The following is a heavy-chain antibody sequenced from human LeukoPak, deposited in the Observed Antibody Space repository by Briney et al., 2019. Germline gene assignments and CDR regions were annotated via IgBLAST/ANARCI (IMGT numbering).Heavy chain of an antibody. D-gene: IGHD4-11*01. J-gene: IGHJ6*02. CDR2: INTNTGNP. Sequence: ASVKVSCKASGYTFSSYYIHWVRQAPGQGLEWMGWINTNTGNPTYSQGFTGRFVFSLDTSLSTAYLQISTLRAEDTAVYYCARGPYSGMDVWGQGTTVTVSS. V-gene: IGHV7-4-1*02. CDR3: ARGPYSGMDV. CDR1: GYTFSSYY.